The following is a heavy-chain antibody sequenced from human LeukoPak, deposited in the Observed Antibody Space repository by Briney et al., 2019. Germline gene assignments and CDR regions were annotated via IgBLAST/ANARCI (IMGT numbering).Heavy chain of an antibody. CDR2: IYPDDSDA. Sequence: GESLKISCKGSGYRFATYWIAWVRQMPGKGLEWMGIIYPDDSDAKYSPSFQGQVTISADKSINTAYLQWSSLKASDTAMYYCARHKAPGQQRDAFDIWGQGTMVTVSS. J-gene: IGHJ3*02. D-gene: IGHD6-13*01. CDR3: ARHKAPGQQRDAFDI. CDR1: GYRFATYW. V-gene: IGHV5-51*01.